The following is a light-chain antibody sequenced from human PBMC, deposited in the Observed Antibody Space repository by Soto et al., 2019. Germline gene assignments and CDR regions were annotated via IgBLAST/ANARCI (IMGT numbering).Light chain of an antibody. CDR3: AAWDDSVNGVV. CDR2: YDD. V-gene: IGLV1-36*01. CDR1: SSNIGNNA. Sequence: QSVLTQPPSVSEAPRQRVTISCYGSSSNIGNNAVSWYQRLPGKAPKLLIYYDDLLPSGISDRFSGSKSGTSASLGISGLQSEDEGDYYSAAWDDSVNGVVFGGGTQLTVL. J-gene: IGLJ2*01.